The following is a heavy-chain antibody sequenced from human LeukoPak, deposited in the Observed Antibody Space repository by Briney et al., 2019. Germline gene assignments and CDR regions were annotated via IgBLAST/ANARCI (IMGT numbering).Heavy chain of an antibody. V-gene: IGHV4-39*01. CDR2: IYYSGNT. J-gene: IGHJ6*03. CDR3: ARGSYYYYYMDV. Sequence: SETLSLTCTVSGVSISSSNSYWGWIRQPPGKGLEWIGSIYYSGNTYYNASLKSQVSISIDTSKNQFSLRLTSVTAADTAVYYCARGSYYYYYMDVWGKGTTVTVSS. CDR1: GVSISSSNSY. D-gene: IGHD2-15*01.